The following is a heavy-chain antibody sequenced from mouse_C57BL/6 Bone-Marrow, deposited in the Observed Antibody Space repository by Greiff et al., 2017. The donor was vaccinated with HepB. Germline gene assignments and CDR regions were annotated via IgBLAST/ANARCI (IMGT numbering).Heavy chain of an antibody. CDR2: INPGSGGT. CDR3: AGWDSWFAY. Sequence: VQVVESGAELVRPGTSVKVSCKASGYAFTNYLIEWVKQRPGQGLEWIGVINPGSGGTNYNEKFKGKATLTADKSSSTAYMQLSSLTSEDSAVYFCAGWDSWFAYWGQGTLVTVSA. D-gene: IGHD4-1*01. J-gene: IGHJ3*01. V-gene: IGHV1-54*01. CDR1: GYAFTNYL.